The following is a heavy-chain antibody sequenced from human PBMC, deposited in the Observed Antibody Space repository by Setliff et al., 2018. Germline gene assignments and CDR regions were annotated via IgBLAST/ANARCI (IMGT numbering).Heavy chain of an antibody. Sequence: PGGSLRLSCVASGLSFSSYAINWVRQAPGKGLEWVSGISGSGGSTYYADSVKGRFTISRDNSKNTLYLQMNSLRAEDTALYYCARRGGTSGARAFDIWGQGTVVTVSS. CDR3: ARRGGTSGARAFDI. CDR2: ISGSGGST. V-gene: IGHV3-23*01. J-gene: IGHJ3*02. CDR1: GLSFSSYA. D-gene: IGHD1-26*01.